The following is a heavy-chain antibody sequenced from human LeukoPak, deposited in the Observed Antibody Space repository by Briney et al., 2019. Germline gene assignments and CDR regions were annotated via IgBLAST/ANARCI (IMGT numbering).Heavy chain of an antibody. CDR1: GVSGGFISRYY. CDR3: ARDRSSTTGYFDY. J-gene: IGHJ4*02. CDR2: INPSVST. Sequence: KSSESLSLTCTVSGVSGGFISRYYWSWIRKTSGGGLEWIGRINPSVSTNYNPPLKSRVTMSLDVSKSQFSLKQSSVTAADTAVYYCARDRSSTTGYFDYWGQGILVTVSS. D-gene: IGHD4-11*01. V-gene: IGHV4-4*07.